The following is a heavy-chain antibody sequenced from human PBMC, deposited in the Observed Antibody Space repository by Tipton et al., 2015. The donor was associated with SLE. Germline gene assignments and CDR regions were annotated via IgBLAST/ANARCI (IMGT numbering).Heavy chain of an antibody. V-gene: IGHV4-61*02. Sequence: TLSLTCTVSGASISSGSYYWSWIRQPAGKGLEWIGRIYTSGSTNYHPSLRSRVTISLDTSKNQFSLKLTSVTATDTAVYYCARNKFYDFWSGYPSWFDPWGQGTLVTVSS. CDR1: GASISSGSYY. D-gene: IGHD3-3*01. CDR3: ARNKFYDFWSGYPSWFDP. J-gene: IGHJ5*02. CDR2: IYTSGST.